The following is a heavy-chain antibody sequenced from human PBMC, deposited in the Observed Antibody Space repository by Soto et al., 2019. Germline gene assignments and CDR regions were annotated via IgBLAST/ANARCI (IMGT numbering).Heavy chain of an antibody. V-gene: IGHV3-74*01. CDR3: ARERYSGSYRIDH. D-gene: IGHD1-26*01. Sequence: PGGSLRLSCSASGFTFSIYLMHLVRQAQGKGLVWVSRINSDGSSTSYADSVKGRFTISRDNAKNTLYLQMNSLRAEDTAVYYCARERYSGSYRIDHWGQGTLVTVSS. CDR2: INSDGSST. CDR1: GFTFSIYL. J-gene: IGHJ4*02.